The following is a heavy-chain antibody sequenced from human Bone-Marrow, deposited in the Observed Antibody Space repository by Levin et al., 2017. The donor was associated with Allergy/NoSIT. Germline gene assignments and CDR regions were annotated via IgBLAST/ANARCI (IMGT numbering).Heavy chain of an antibody. J-gene: IGHJ3*02. D-gene: IGHD3-3*01. Sequence: PSGGSLRLSCAASGFTFSSYGMHWVRQAPGKGLEWVAVIWYDGSNKYYADSVKGRFTISRDNSKNTLYLQMNSLRAEDTAVYYCARDPQLRVGAFDIWGQGTMVTVSS. CDR3: ARDPQLRVGAFDI. CDR2: IWYDGSNK. CDR1: GFTFSSYG. V-gene: IGHV3-33*01.